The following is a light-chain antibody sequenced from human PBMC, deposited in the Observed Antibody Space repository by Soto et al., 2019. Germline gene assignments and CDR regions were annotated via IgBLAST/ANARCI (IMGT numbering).Light chain of an antibody. Sequence: DIPMTQSPSSLSASVGDRVTITCRASQSISSYLNWYQQKPGKAPKLLIYAASNLQSGVPSRFSGSGSGTDFTLTISRLQPEDFATYYCQQSYSTPRTVGQGTKVEIK. J-gene: IGKJ1*01. CDR2: AAS. CDR1: QSISSY. V-gene: IGKV1-39*01. CDR3: QQSYSTPRT.